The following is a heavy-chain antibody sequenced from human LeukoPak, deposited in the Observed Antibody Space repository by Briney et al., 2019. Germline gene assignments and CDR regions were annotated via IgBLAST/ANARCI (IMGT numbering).Heavy chain of an antibody. CDR3: ARGRYPQPGIAVAGTLLD. CDR1: GGSISSGGYY. J-gene: IGHJ4*02. Sequence: SETLSLTCTVSGGSISSGGYYWSWIRQHPGKGLEWIGYIYYSGSTYYNPSLKSRVTISVDTSKNQFSLKLSSATAADTAVYYCARGRYPQPGIAVAGTLLDWGQGTLVTVSS. D-gene: IGHD6-19*01. V-gene: IGHV4-31*03. CDR2: IYYSGST.